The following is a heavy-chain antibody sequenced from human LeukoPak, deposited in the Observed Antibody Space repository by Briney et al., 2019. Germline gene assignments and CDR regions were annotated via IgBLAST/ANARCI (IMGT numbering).Heavy chain of an antibody. CDR3: ARDSLVVTRYAFDI. V-gene: IGHV3-48*03. CDR1: GFTFSSYE. D-gene: IGHD4-23*01. J-gene: IGHJ3*02. CDR2: ISSSGSTI. Sequence: GGSLRLSCAASGFTFSSYEMNWVRQAPGKGLEWVSYISSSGSTIYYADSVKGRFTISRDNAKNTLYLQMNSLRAEDTAVYYCARDSLVVTRYAFDIWGQGTMVTVSS.